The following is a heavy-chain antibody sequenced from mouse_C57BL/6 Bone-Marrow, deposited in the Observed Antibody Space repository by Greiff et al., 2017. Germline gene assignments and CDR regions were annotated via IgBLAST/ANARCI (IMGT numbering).Heavy chain of an antibody. CDR2: IHPNSGST. CDR3: ARDGYYPCYAMDY. D-gene: IGHD2-3*01. Sequence: QVQLQQPGAELVKPGASVKLSCKASGYTFTSYWMHWVKQRPGQGLEWIGMIHPNSGSTNYNEKFKSKATLTVDKSSSTAYMQLSSLTSEDSAVYYCARDGYYPCYAMDYWGQGTSVTVSS. V-gene: IGHV1-64*01. J-gene: IGHJ4*01. CDR1: GYTFTSYW.